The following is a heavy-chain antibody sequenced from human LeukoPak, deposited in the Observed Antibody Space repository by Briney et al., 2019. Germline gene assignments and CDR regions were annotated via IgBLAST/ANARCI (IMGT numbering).Heavy chain of an antibody. Sequence: GGSLRLSCAASGFTFSSYSMNWVRQAQGKGLEWVSCINWNGGSTGYADSVKGRFTISRDNAKNSLYLQMNSLRAEDTALYYCAAGYSSSWENYYFDYWGQGTLVTVSS. CDR1: GFTFSSYS. CDR2: INWNGGST. V-gene: IGHV3-20*04. CDR3: AAGYSSSWENYYFDY. D-gene: IGHD6-13*01. J-gene: IGHJ4*02.